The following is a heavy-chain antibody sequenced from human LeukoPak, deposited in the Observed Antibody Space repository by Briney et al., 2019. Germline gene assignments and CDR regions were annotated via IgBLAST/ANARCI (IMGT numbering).Heavy chain of an antibody. D-gene: IGHD6-13*01. CDR1: GNSISSGYF. J-gene: IGHJ6*03. CDR2: IYHSGST. Sequence: PSETLSLTCNVSGNSISSGYFWGWVRQAPGKGLEWIGEIYHSGSTNYNPSLKSRVTISVDKSKNQFSLKLSSVTAADTAVYYCARGIALYYYYYMDVWGKGTTVTVSS. V-gene: IGHV4-38-2*02. CDR3: ARGIALYYYYYMDV.